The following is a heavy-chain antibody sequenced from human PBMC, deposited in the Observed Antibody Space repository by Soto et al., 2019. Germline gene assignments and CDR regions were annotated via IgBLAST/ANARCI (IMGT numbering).Heavy chain of an antibody. V-gene: IGHV3-30*04. Sequence: GGSLRLSCAASGFTFSSYAMHWVRQAPGKGLEWVAVISYDGSNKYYADSVKGRFTISRDNSKNTLYLQMNSLRAEDTAVYYCARDGGYGQYYFDYWGQGTLVTVSS. CDR2: ISYDGSNK. D-gene: IGHD5-18*01. CDR1: GFTFSSYA. CDR3: ARDGGYGQYYFDY. J-gene: IGHJ4*02.